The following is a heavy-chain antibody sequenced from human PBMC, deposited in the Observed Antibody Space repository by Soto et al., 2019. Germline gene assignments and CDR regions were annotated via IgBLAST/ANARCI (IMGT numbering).Heavy chain of an antibody. CDR3: ARVFPDGWVEPGVVRGYLDT. V-gene: IGHV1-69*01. J-gene: IGHJ4*02. CDR1: ADSFSSYG. Sequence: QVQLVQSGAEVKEPGSAVKVSCKAPADSFSSYGISWVRQAPGQGLEWMGGSIPIFGTTNYAEKFQGRVTITEDESTNTAYMELSSLRSEDTALYYCARVFPDGWVEPGVVRGYLDTWGRGTLVTVSS. D-gene: IGHD3-3*01. CDR2: SIPIFGTT.